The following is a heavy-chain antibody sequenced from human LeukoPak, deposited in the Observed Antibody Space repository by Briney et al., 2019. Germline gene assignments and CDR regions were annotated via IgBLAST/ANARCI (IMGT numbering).Heavy chain of an antibody. CDR3: ARDGGLQSHFDF. J-gene: IGHJ4*02. V-gene: IGHV4-59*01. D-gene: IGHD3-16*01. CDR1: GDSFTDYY. Sequence: SETLSLTCNVIGDSFTDYYWYWIRQHPGKGQEWIGYMYCIENSNYSPSLKGRVTLSVDTSRNQFSLHLASVTAADTAMYYCARDGGLQSHFDFWGQGILVTVAS. CDR2: MYCIENS.